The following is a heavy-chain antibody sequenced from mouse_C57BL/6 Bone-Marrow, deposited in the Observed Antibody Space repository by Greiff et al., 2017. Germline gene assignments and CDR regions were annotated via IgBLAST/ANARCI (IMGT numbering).Heavy chain of an antibody. Sequence: DVQLVESGGGLVKPGGSLKLSCAASGFTFSSYAMSWVRQTPEKRLEWVATISDGGSYTYYPDNVKGRFTISRDNAKNNLYLQMSHLKSEDAAMYYWARLLCCYAMDYWGQGTSVTVSA. J-gene: IGHJ4*01. V-gene: IGHV5-4*01. D-gene: IGHD1-1*02. CDR3: ARLLCCYAMDY. CDR1: GFTFSSYA. CDR2: ISDGGSYT.